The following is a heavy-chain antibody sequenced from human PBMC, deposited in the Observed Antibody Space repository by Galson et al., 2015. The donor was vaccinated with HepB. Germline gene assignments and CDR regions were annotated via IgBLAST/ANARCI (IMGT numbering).Heavy chain of an antibody. D-gene: IGHD2-21*02. J-gene: IGHJ5*01. CDR2: IRYDGRET. CDR1: GFTFSNYW. V-gene: IGHV3-74*01. CDR3: VPVVVTDTGHIWLDS. Sequence: SLRLSCAASGFTFSNYWMHWVRQAPGKGLVWVSRIRYDGRETNYADSVKGRFTISRDNAKNTLYLQMNSLRADDTAVYYCVPVVVTDTGHIWLDSWGQGTLVTVSS.